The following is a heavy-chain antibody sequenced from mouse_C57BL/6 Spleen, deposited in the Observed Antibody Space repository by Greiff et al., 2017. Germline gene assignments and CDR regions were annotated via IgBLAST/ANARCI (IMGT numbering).Heavy chain of an antibody. Sequence: EVKLMESGPELVKPGASVKMSCKASGYTFTDYNMHWVKQSHGKSLEWIGYINPNNGGTSYNQKFKGKATLTVNKSSSTAYMELRSLTSEDSAVYYCARSTTVVFDYWGQGTTLTVSS. V-gene: IGHV1-22*01. CDR2: INPNNGGT. D-gene: IGHD1-1*01. J-gene: IGHJ2*01. CDR1: GYTFTDYN. CDR3: ARSTTVVFDY.